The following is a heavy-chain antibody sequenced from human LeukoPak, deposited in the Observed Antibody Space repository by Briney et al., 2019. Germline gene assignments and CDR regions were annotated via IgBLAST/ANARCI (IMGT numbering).Heavy chain of an antibody. D-gene: IGHD1-14*01. J-gene: IGHJ5*02. CDR3: ARQPGSGA. V-gene: IGHV5-51*01. CDR1: GYIFTSYW. Sequence: GESLKSSCKASGYIFTSYWIAWVRQMPGKGLQWIGIIFPGDSDTRYGPSFQGQVTISADKSISTAYLQWSSLKASDTATYYCARQPGSGAWGQGTLVTVSS. CDR2: IFPGDSDT.